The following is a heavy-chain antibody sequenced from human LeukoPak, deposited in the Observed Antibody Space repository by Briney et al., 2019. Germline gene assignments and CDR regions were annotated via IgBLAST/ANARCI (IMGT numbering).Heavy chain of an antibody. V-gene: IGHV3-21*01. CDR1: GFTFSSYS. CDR3: ITVTTEGDAFDI. Sequence: PGGSLRLSCAASGFTFSSYSMNWVRQAPGKGLEWVSSISSSSSYIYYADSVKGRFTISRDNAKNSLYLQMNSLRAEDTAVYYCITVTTEGDAFDIWGQGTMVTVSS. CDR2: ISSSSSYI. D-gene: IGHD4-17*01. J-gene: IGHJ3*02.